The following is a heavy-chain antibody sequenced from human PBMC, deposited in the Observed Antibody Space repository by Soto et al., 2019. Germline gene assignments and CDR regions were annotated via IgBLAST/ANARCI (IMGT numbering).Heavy chain of an antibody. CDR3: ARESGGATATLDYYYFYMVV. CDR2: INPNGGVT. J-gene: IGHJ6*03. D-gene: IGHD5-12*01. Sequence: QVQLVQSGAEVRKPGASVTVSCRSSGDSFNDYYIHWVRQAPGQGFEWMGWINPNGGVTKYAQKFQGWVSMTRDTSLRTVYMQLSRLRSDDTAVYYCARESGGATATLDYYYFYMVVWGTGTTVTVSS. V-gene: IGHV1-2*04. CDR1: GDSFNDYY.